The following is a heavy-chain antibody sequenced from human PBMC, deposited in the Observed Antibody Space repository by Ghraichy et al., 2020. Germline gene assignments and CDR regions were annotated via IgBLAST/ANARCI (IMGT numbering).Heavy chain of an antibody. J-gene: IGHJ6*02. Sequence: GGSLRLSCVASGFTFSNYSINWVRQAPRKGLEWVSGISGSGGDTYYADSVKGRFTISRDNSKNTLYLQMNSLRAEDTAVYYCAKGIAAGTTTISYYYNGMDVWGQGTTVTVSS. CDR1: GFTFSNYS. D-gene: IGHD6-13*01. CDR2: ISGSGGDT. V-gene: IGHV3-23*01. CDR3: AKGIAAGTTTISYYYNGMDV.